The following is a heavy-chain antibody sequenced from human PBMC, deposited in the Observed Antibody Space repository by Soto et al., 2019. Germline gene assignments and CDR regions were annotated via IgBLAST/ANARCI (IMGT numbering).Heavy chain of an antibody. V-gene: IGHV1-18*01. J-gene: IGHJ6*02. Sequence: ASLKVSCKACDYTFTSYGISWVRQAPGQGLEWMGWISAYNGNTNYAQKLQGRVTMTIDTSTSTAYMELRSLRSDDTAVYYCARDSQWLAKKYYYGIDVWGQGTTVTVSS. D-gene: IGHD6-19*01. CDR3: ARDSQWLAKKYYYGIDV. CDR1: DYTFTSYG. CDR2: ISAYNGNT.